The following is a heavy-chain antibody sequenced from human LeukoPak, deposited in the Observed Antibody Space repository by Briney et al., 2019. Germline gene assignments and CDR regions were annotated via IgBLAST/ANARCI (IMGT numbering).Heavy chain of an antibody. CDR3: ARADCSSSTCYLRRGWFDP. Sequence: GGSLRLSCAASGFTLSNYDMNWVRQAPGKGLEWVSSISTSSRYIYYKDSVRGRFTISRDDAKNSLYLEMNSLRAEDTAVYYCARADCSSSTCYLRRGWFDPWGQGTLVTVSS. CDR1: GFTLSNYD. D-gene: IGHD2-2*01. J-gene: IGHJ5*02. CDR2: ISTSSRYI. V-gene: IGHV3-21*01.